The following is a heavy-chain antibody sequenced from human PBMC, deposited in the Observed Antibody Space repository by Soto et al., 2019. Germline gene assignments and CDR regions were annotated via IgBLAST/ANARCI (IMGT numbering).Heavy chain of an antibody. CDR1: GYTFTSYG. V-gene: IGHV1-18*04. Sequence: ASVKVSCKASGYTFTSYGISWVRQAPGQGLEWMGWISAYNGNTNYAQKLQGRVTMTTDTSTSTVYMELRSLRSDDTAVYYCARKVDTATLDYYYGMDVWGQGTTVTVSS. CDR3: ARKVDTATLDYYYGMDV. J-gene: IGHJ6*02. D-gene: IGHD5-18*01. CDR2: ISAYNGNT.